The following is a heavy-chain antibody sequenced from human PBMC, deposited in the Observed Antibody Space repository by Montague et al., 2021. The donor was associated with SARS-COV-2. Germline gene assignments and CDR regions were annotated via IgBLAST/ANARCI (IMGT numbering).Heavy chain of an antibody. J-gene: IGHJ6*02. V-gene: IGHV4-38-2*02. CDR2: IYHSGST. Sequence: SETLSLTCTVSGYSISSGYYWGWIRQPPGKGLEWIGSIYHSGSTYYNPSLKSRVTISVDTSKNQFSLKLSSVTAADKAVYYCAVNSNYYYYYGMDVWGQGTTVTVSS. CDR3: AVNSNYYYYYGMDV. CDR1: GYSISSGYY. D-gene: IGHD4-11*01.